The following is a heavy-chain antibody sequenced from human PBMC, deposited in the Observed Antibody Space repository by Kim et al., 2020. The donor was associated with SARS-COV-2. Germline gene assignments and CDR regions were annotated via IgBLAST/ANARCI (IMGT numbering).Heavy chain of an antibody. V-gene: IGHV1-3*01. CDR2: INPGNGNS. CDR3: ARSISGYDYIDY. D-gene: IGHD5-12*01. J-gene: IGHJ4*02. Sequence: ASVKVSCKASGYNFTIHALHWVRQAPGQSLEWMGWINPGNGNSKYSQKFQDRVTITRDTSANTAYMELSSLRSEDTAIYYCARSISGYDYIDYWGQGTLVTVSS. CDR1: GYNFTIHA.